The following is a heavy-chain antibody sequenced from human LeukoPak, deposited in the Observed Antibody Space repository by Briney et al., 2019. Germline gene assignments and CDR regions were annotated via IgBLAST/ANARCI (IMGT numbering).Heavy chain of an antibody. D-gene: IGHD3-10*01. J-gene: IGHJ6*03. CDR2: INPNSGGT. Sequence: GASVKVSCKASGYTFTGYYMHWVRQAPGQGLEWMRWINPNSGGTNYAQKFQGRVTMTRDTSISTAYMELSRLRSDDTAVYYCARDHEPMGAYYYYMDVWGKGTTVTVSS. CDR3: ARDHEPMGAYYYYMDV. V-gene: IGHV1-2*02. CDR1: GYTFTGYY.